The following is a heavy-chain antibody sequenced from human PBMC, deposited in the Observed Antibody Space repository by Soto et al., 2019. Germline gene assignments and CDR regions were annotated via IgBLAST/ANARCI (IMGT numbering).Heavy chain of an antibody. J-gene: IGHJ2*01. D-gene: IGHD3-10*01. CDR1: ELNFGSSA. V-gene: IGHV3-23*01. CDR2: HRTSGDTS. CDR3: AKAVWGFVEPFWYFDL. Sequence: EVQLLESGGDLVQPGGSLTLSCAASELNFGSSAMSWVRQAPGKGLVWVSTHRTSGDTSYYADSVKGRFTISRDISKNTLYLQMNSLRAEDTGGYYCAKAVWGFVEPFWYFDLWGRGALVAVSS.